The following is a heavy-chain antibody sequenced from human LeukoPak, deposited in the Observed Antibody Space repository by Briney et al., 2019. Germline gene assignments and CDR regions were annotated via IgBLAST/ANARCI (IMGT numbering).Heavy chain of an antibody. CDR2: ISAYNGNT. Sequence: ASVKVSCKASGYTFTSYGISWVRQAPGQGLEWMGWISAYNGNTNYAQKLQGRVTMSTDTSTSTAYMELRSLRSEDTAVYYCTKGSGIVVAGWDWFDPWGQGTLVTVSS. V-gene: IGHV1-18*01. CDR3: TKGSGIVVAGWDWFDP. J-gene: IGHJ5*02. CDR1: GYTFTSYG. D-gene: IGHD6-19*01.